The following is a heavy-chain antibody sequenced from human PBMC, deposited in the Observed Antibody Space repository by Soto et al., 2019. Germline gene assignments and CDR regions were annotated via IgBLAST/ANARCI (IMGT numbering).Heavy chain of an antibody. CDR1: GGSISSGGYS. CDR2: IYHSGTI. Sequence: HSETLSLTCAVSGGSISSGGYSWSWIRQPPGKGLEWIGYIYHSGTIDSNPSLEGRVTISADTSKNQVSLKVRSVTAADTAMYYCARLRPLYSRSWREDYVDFWGQGTLVTVSS. J-gene: IGHJ4*02. V-gene: IGHV4-30-2*01. D-gene: IGHD6-13*01. CDR3: ARLRPLYSRSWREDYVDF.